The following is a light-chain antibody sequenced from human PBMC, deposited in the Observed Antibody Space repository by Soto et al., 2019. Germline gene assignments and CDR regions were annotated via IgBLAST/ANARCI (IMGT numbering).Light chain of an antibody. Sequence: QSALTQPASVSGSPGQSITISCTGTSSDVGGYNYVSWYQHHPGKAPKLMIYDVSNRPSGVSNRFSGSKSGNTASLTISGLQAEDEADYYRNSYTSTSTSYVFGTGTKLTVL. J-gene: IGLJ1*01. V-gene: IGLV2-14*03. CDR2: DVS. CDR1: SSDVGGYNY. CDR3: NSYTSTSTSYV.